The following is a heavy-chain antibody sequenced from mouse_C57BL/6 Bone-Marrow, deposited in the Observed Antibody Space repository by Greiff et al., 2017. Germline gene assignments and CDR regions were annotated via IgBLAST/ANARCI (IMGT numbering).Heavy chain of an antibody. Sequence: QVQLQQPGAELVRPGSSVKLSCKASGYTFTSYWMHWVKQRPIQGLEWIGNIDPSDSETHYNQKFKDKATVTVDKSSSTAYMQLSSLTSEDSAVYYCAREVFYYYGAMDYWDQGTSVTVSS. D-gene: IGHD1-1*01. CDR2: IDPSDSET. CDR3: AREVFYYYGAMDY. J-gene: IGHJ4*01. CDR1: GYTFTSYW. V-gene: IGHV1-52*01.